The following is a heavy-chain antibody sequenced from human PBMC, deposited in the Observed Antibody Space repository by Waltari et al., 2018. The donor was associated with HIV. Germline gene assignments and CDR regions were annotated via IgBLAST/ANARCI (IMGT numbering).Heavy chain of an antibody. CDR3: ARRQQLTD. V-gene: IGHV3-7*01. J-gene: IGHJ4*02. D-gene: IGHD6-13*01. CDR2: IKEDGSEI. Sequence: EVRLVESGGGLVQPGGSLRLSCAASGFTFSSPWVTWVRQAPGKGLEWVANIKEDGSEIHYVDSVKGRFTISRDNAKNSLYLQMNSLRAEDTAVYYCARRQQLTDWGQGTLVTVSS. CDR1: GFTFSSPW.